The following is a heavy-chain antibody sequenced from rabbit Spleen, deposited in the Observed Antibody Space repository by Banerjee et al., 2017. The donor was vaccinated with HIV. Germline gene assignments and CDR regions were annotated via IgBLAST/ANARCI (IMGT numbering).Heavy chain of an antibody. V-gene: IGHV1S43*01. CDR3: ARGFASSSGYYLNL. CDR2: IDPIFGST. CDR1: GFSFSSNW. Sequence: QSLEESGGGLVKPGGTLTLTCTVSGFSFSSNWMCWVRQAPGKGLEWIGYIDPIFGSTYYASWVNGRFSISRENAQNTVFLQMTSLTASDTATYFCARGFASSSGYYLNLWGPGTLVTVS. D-gene: IGHD1-1*01. J-gene: IGHJ4*01.